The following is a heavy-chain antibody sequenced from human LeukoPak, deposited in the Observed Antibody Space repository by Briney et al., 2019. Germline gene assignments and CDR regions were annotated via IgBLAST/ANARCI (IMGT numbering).Heavy chain of an antibody. CDR3: ARDGVAPALYFDP. CDR1: RFIFTDFW. D-gene: IGHD3-9*01. Sequence: PGGSLRLSCAASRFIFTDFWMNWVRQAPGKGLEWVASIKQDGSETYYVDSVTGRFTISRDNAKNSLYLQMNNLRADDTAVYYFARDGVAPALYFDPWAQGTRVTVPS. J-gene: IGHJ5*02. V-gene: IGHV3-7*01. CDR2: IKQDGSET.